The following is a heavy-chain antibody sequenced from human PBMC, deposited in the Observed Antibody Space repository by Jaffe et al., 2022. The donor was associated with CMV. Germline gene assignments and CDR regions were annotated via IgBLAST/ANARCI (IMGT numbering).Heavy chain of an antibody. CDR3: ARGMGDRDGYNLQGGGATPFDY. Sequence: EVQLVESGGGLVQPGGSLRLSCAASGFTFSSYEMNWVRQAPGKGLEWVSYISSSGSTIYYADSVKGRFTISRDNAKNSLYLQMNSLRAEDTAVYYCARGMGDRDGYNLQGGGATPFDYWGQGTLVTVSS. CDR2: ISSSGSTI. CDR1: GFTFSSYE. V-gene: IGHV3-48*03. D-gene: IGHD3-16*01. J-gene: IGHJ4*02.